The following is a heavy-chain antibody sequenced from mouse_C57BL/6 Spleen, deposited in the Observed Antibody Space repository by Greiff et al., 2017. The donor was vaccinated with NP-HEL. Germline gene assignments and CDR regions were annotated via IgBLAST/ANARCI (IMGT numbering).Heavy chain of an antibody. CDR1: GFTFSDYY. V-gene: IGHV5-16*01. CDR2: INYDGSST. J-gene: IGHJ2*01. D-gene: IGHD1-1*01. Sequence: EVMLVESEGGLVQPGSSMKLSCTASGFTFSDYYMAWVRQVPEKGLEWVANINYDGSSTYYLDSLKSRFIISRDNAKNILYLQMSSLKSEDTATYYCAREENYYGSSSFYVDYWGQGTTLTVSS. CDR3: AREENYYGSSSFYVDY.